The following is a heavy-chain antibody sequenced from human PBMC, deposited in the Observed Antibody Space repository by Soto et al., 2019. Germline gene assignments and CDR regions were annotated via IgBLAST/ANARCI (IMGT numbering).Heavy chain of an antibody. Sequence: EVQLLESGGGLEQPGGSLRLSCAASGFTFDSFARTWVRQAPGKGLEWVSAISASGGSTYYADSVKGRFTISRDSSKNTLYLQMNSLRADDTAVYYCARGAVTPDSWGQGTLVTVSS. V-gene: IGHV3-23*01. CDR1: GFTFDSFA. CDR2: ISASGGST. J-gene: IGHJ4*02. CDR3: ARGAVTPDS. D-gene: IGHD3-10*01.